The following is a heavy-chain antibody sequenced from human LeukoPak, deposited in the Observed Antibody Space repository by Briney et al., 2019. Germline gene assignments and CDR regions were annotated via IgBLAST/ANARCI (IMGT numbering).Heavy chain of an antibody. CDR1: EYSFTSYW. Sequence: GESLKISCKGAEYSFTSYWIGWVRQKPGKGLEWMGIIYPGDSDTKYSPPFEGQVTISADKSINTAYLQWSSLKASDTAMYYCVIYGSGSYFDYWGQGTLVIVSS. V-gene: IGHV5-51*01. CDR3: VIYGSGSYFDY. J-gene: IGHJ4*02. CDR2: IYPGDSDT. D-gene: IGHD3-10*01.